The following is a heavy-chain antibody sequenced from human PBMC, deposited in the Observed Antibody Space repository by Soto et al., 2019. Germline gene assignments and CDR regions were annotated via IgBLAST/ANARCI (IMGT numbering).Heavy chain of an antibody. CDR2: IVRDGGQK. D-gene: IGHD4-17*01. CDR3: ARDDDFDDNGLDY. J-gene: IGHJ4*02. Sequence: QVHLVESGGGVVQPGRPLRLSCAASGFTFSRYGMHWVRQAPGKGLEWVGVIVRDGGQKQDADSVRGRFTISRDNSKNTLYLEMNSVTVGDTAVYYCARDDDFDDNGLDYWGQGTLVTVSS. CDR1: GFTFSRYG. V-gene: IGHV3-33*01.